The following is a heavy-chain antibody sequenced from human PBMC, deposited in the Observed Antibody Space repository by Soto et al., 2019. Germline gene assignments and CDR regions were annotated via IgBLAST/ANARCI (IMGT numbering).Heavy chain of an antibody. D-gene: IGHD2-15*01. Sequence: GGSLRLSCAASGFTFSSYWMSWVRQAPGKGLDWVANITHDGSEKYYVDSVKGRFTISRDNANNMLYLQMDSLRAEDTAVYYCAKDGAPRYCSRSSCHPAGAYWGQGTLVTVSS. V-gene: IGHV3-7*01. J-gene: IGHJ4*02. CDR3: AKDGAPRYCSRSSCHPAGAY. CDR1: GFTFSSYW. CDR2: ITHDGSEK.